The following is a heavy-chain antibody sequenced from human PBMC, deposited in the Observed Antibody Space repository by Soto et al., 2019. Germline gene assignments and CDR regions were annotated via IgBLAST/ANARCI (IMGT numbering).Heavy chain of an antibody. Sequence: PGGSLRLSCAASGFTFSSYAMHWVHQAPGKGLEWVAIISYHGSNEYYADSVKGRFTISRDNSKNTLYLQMSSLRPEDTAVYYCARVTRPIYYYYGLDVWGQGTTVTVS. CDR1: GFTFSSYA. CDR2: ISYHGSNE. CDR3: ARVTRPIYYYYGLDV. J-gene: IGHJ6*02. D-gene: IGHD2-2*01. V-gene: IGHV3-30-3*01.